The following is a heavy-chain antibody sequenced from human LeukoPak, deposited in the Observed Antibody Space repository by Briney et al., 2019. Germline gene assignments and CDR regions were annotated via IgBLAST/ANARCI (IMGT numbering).Heavy chain of an antibody. D-gene: IGHD6-13*01. CDR1: GYSFTSYW. J-gene: IGHJ4*02. Sequence: PGESLKISFKGSGYSFTSYWIGWVRQMPGKGLEWLGIIYPSDSETRYSPSFQGQVTLSVDKSISIAYLQWSSLKASDTAMYYCARQASAASDYWGQGTLVTVSS. CDR2: IYPSDSET. V-gene: IGHV5-51*01. CDR3: ARQASAASDY.